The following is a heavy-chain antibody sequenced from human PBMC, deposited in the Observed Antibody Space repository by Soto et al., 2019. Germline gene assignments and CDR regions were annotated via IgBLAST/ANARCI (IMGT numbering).Heavy chain of an antibody. D-gene: IGHD2-15*01. Sequence: PXESLKISFKGSGYSFTSYWIGWVRQIPGKGLEWMGIIYPGDSDTRYSPSFQGQVTISADKSISTAYLQWSSLKASDTAMYYCARLKRMVVAATYYYYGMDVWGQGTTVTV. J-gene: IGHJ6*02. CDR3: ARLKRMVVAATYYYYGMDV. CDR1: GYSFTSYW. V-gene: IGHV5-51*01. CDR2: IYPGDSDT.